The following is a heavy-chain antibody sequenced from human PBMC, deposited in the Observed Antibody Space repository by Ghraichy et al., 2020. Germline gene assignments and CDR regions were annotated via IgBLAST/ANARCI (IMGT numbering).Heavy chain of an antibody. J-gene: IGHJ4*02. V-gene: IGHV1-18*01. D-gene: IGHD6-25*01. Sequence: ASVKVSCKASGYTFNKYGVAWVRQAPGQGPEWMGWISADGETNYVQKFQGRVAMTADQSTSTAYMELRRLKSDDTAVYYCVRVQGKAAPDYWGQGTLVTVSS. CDR1: GYTFNKYG. CDR2: ISADGET. CDR3: VRVQGKAAPDY.